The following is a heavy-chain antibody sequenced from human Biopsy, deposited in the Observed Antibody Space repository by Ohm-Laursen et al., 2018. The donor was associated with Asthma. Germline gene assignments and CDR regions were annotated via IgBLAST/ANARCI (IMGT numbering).Heavy chain of an antibody. Sequence: ASVKVSCKASGYTFTSYAMHWVRQAPGQRLGWMGWITAGNGTTKYSQKFQGRVTITRDTSASTAYMELGSLRSEDTAVYYCARPYYDSSGYYYENLSFDYWGQGTLVTVSS. J-gene: IGHJ4*02. D-gene: IGHD3-22*01. V-gene: IGHV1-3*01. CDR3: ARPYYDSSGYYYENLSFDY. CDR2: ITAGNGTT. CDR1: GYTFTSYA.